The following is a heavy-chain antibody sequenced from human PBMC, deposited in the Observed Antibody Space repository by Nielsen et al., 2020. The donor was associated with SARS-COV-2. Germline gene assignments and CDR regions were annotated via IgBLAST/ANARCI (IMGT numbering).Heavy chain of an antibody. CDR3: TRAFGRGTQDAFDI. Sequence: ASVKVSCKASGYIFTAYYIHWVRQVPGQGLEWMGWVNPYSGVANYARKFQDSVALTSDTSISTAYMDMISLTSDDTAVYYCTRAFGRGTQDAFDIWGQGTLVTVSS. J-gene: IGHJ3*02. V-gene: IGHV1-2*02. CDR1: GYIFTAYY. D-gene: IGHD3-16*01. CDR2: VNPYSGVA.